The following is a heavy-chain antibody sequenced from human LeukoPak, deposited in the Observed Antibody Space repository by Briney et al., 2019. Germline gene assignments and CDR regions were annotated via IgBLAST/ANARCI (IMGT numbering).Heavy chain of an antibody. V-gene: IGHV1-8*01. Sequence: GASVKVSCKASGYTFTSYDINWVRQATGQGLEWMGWMNPNSGNTGYAQKFQGRVTMTRNTSISTAYMELSSLRSEDTAVYYCATTVSEARPYYFDYWGQGTLVTVSS. CDR3: ATTVSEARPYYFDY. J-gene: IGHJ4*02. CDR2: MNPNSGNT. CDR1: GYTFTSYD. D-gene: IGHD6-6*01.